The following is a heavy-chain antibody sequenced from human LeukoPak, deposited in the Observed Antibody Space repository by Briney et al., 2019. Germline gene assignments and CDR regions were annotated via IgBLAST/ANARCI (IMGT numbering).Heavy chain of an antibody. CDR3: ARDGCSSTSCSDY. D-gene: IGHD2-2*01. CDR2: IYHSGST. V-gene: IGHV4-30-2*01. J-gene: IGHJ4*02. CDR1: GGSISSGGYY. Sequence: PSETLSLTCTVSGGSISSGGYYWSWIRQPPGKGLEWIGYIYHSGSTYYNPSLKSRVTISVDRSKNQFSLKLSSVTAADTAVYYCARDGCSSTSCSDYWGQGTLVTVSS.